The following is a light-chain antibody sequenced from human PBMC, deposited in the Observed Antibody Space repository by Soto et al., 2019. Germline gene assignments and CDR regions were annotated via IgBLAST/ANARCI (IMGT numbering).Light chain of an antibody. CDR2: DVA. CDR1: SSDIGGYNC. J-gene: IGLJ2*01. CDR3: SSFTSSSTPVV. Sequence: QSALTQPASVSGSPGQSIAISCTGTSSDIGGYNCVSWYQQHPGKAPKLRIYDVASRPSGISNRFSGSKSGNTASLTISGLQAEDEADYYCSSFTSSSTPVVFGGGTKFTVL. V-gene: IGLV2-14*03.